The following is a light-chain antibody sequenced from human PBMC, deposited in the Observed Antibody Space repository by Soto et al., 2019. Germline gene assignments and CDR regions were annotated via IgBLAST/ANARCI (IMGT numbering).Light chain of an antibody. Sequence: DIVMTQTPLSLSVTPGQPASISCESSQSLLHSDGKTYLYWYLQKPGQAPQLLIYEVSDRFSGGPDRFRGSGSGNDFTLNISRVEAGDVGVYYCLKRVERPLTFVQGTRLEIK. J-gene: IGKJ5*01. CDR3: LKRVERPLT. V-gene: IGKV2D-29*01. CDR1: QSLLHSDGKTY. CDR2: EVS.